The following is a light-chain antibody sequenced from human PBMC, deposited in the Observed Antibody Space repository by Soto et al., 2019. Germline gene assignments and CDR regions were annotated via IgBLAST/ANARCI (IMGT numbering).Light chain of an antibody. CDR1: QSVSSNL. CDR2: GAS. J-gene: IGKJ1*01. Sequence: EIVLTQSPGTLSLSPGERATLSCRASQSVSSNLVAWYQQKPGQAPRLFIYGASSRATAIPDRFSGSGSGTDVTLTISRLEPEDFAVYYCQHYDYSTATFGQGTKVAIK. V-gene: IGKV3-20*01. CDR3: QHYDYSTAT.